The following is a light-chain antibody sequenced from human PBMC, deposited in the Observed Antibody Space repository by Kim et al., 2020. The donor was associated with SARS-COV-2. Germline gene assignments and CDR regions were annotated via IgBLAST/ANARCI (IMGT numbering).Light chain of an antibody. J-gene: IGKJ1*01. Sequence: GDTITTSCRASQAIDKSLNWYQHKPGIPPSLLIYDASTLQSGVPPRFRGRGSGTEFTLIINSLQPEDLATYFCQQSSALPRTFG. CDR3: QQSSALPRT. CDR2: DAS. CDR1: QAIDKS. V-gene: IGKV1-39*01.